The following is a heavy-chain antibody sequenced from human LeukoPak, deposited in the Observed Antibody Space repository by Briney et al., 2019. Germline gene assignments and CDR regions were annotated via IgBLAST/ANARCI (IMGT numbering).Heavy chain of an antibody. D-gene: IGHD1-26*01. V-gene: IGHV4-34*01. CDR2: INYTGST. CDR1: GGSFSGFY. CDR3: ARGLRWAYYFDY. Sequence: SETLSLTCAVYGGSFSGFYWSWIRHVPGKGLEWIGEINYTGSTSYNPSLKSRVTISVDTSQNQFFLLLTSVTAADTAVYYCARGLRWAYYFDYWGQGTLVTVSS. J-gene: IGHJ4*02.